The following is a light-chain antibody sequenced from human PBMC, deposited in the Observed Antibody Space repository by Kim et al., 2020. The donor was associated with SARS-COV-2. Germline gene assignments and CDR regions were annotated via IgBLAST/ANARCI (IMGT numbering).Light chain of an antibody. Sequence: SPGERATLSCRASESVGSNFLAWYQQKHGQAPRLLIYAASSRATGIPDRFSGSGSATDFSLTISRLEPEDFAVYYCQQYGSSPYTFGQGTKVDIK. V-gene: IGKV3-20*01. CDR2: AAS. CDR3: QQYGSSPYT. J-gene: IGKJ2*01. CDR1: ESVGSNF.